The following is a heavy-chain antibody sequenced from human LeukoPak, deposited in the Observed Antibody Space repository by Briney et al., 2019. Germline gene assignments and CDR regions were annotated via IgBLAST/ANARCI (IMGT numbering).Heavy chain of an antibody. V-gene: IGHV4-34*01. CDR2: ISYSGTT. CDR3: ARGYYFDY. Sequence: SETLSLTCTVYGGSLSGSSWSWIRQSPGKGLEWIGEISYSGTTTCNPSLKTRVTTSLDTSKNLFSLNLTSATAADTAVYFCARGYYFDYWGQGTLVTVSS. CDR1: GGSLSGSS. J-gene: IGHJ4*02.